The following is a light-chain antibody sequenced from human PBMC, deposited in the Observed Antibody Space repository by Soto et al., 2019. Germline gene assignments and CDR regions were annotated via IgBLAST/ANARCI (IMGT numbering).Light chain of an antibody. Sequence: EVVMTQSPATLSVSPGERATLSCRASHDVGSNVAWYQQKPGQAPRLLLHGASTRATGFPARFSGSGSGTEFTLIISSLQSEDFAVYYCQQFNIWPRTFGQGTKVDIK. CDR2: GAS. CDR1: HDVGSN. V-gene: IGKV3-15*01. J-gene: IGKJ1*01. CDR3: QQFNIWPRT.